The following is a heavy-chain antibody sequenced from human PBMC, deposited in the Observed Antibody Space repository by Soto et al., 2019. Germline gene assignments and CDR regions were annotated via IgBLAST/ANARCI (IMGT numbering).Heavy chain of an antibody. CDR1: GGSISSSSYY. Sequence: SETLSLTCTFSGGSISSSSYYWGWIRQPPGKGLEWIGSIYYSGSTYYNPSLRSRVTISVDTSKSQFSLKLSSVTAADTAVYFCARAGNYDVLSGRMYYFDSWGQGTPVTVSS. J-gene: IGHJ4*02. D-gene: IGHD3-3*01. V-gene: IGHV4-39*01. CDR3: ARAGNYDVLSGRMYYFDS. CDR2: IYYSGST.